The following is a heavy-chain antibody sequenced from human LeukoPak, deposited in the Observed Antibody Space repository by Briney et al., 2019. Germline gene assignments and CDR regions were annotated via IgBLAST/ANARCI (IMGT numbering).Heavy chain of an antibody. CDR2: ISSSSSYI. Sequence: GGSLRLSCAASGFTFSSYSMNWLRQAPGKGLEWVSSISSSSSYIYYADSVKGRFTISRDNAKNSLYLQMNSLRAEDTAVYYCARDLRDYYGSGPINWFDPWGQGTLVTVSS. J-gene: IGHJ5*02. CDR1: GFTFSSYS. V-gene: IGHV3-21*01. D-gene: IGHD3-10*01. CDR3: ARDLRDYYGSGPINWFDP.